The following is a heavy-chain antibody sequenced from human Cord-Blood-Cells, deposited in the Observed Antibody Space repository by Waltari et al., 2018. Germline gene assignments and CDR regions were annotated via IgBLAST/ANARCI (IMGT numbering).Heavy chain of an antibody. CDR3: ARVGYCSSTSCYTGRWYFDL. CDR2: INHSGST. J-gene: IGHJ2*01. V-gene: IGHV4-34*01. Sequence: QVQLQQWGAGLLKPSETLSLTCAVYGGSFSGYYWSWIRQPPGKGLEWIGEINHSGSTNYNPSLKSRVTISVDTSKNQFSLKLSSVTAADTAVYYCARVGYCSSTSCYTGRWYFDLWGRGNLVTVSS. D-gene: IGHD2-2*02. CDR1: GGSFSGYY.